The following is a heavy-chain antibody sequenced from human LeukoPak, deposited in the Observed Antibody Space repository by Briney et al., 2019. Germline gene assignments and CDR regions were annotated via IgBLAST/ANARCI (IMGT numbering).Heavy chain of an antibody. D-gene: IGHD4-17*01. CDR3: ARDGAHDYGDYDFDY. CDR2: IYSGGST. J-gene: IGHJ4*02. V-gene: IGHV3-66*02. CDR1: GFTVSSNY. Sequence: GGSLRLSCAASGFTVSSNYMSWVRQAPGKGLEWVSVIYSGGSTYYADSVKGRFTISRDNSKNTLYLRMNSLRAEDTAVYYCARDGAHDYGDYDFDYWGQGTLVTVSS.